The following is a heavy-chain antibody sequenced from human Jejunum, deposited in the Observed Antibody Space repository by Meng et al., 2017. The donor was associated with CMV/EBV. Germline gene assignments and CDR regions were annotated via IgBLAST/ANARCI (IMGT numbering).Heavy chain of an antibody. CDR1: AFTFSSSP. CDR3: ARESMSRNYFDY. V-gene: IGHV3-21*01. CDR2: ISPRRTFM. J-gene: IGHJ4*02. D-gene: IGHD2/OR15-2a*01. Sequence: SAFTFSSSPMTWVRPAPGRGLEWVSSISPRRTFMYYSDSVKRRFTISRDNANNSLYLHMHSLRGDDTAVYYCARESMSRNYFDYWGQGMPVTVSS.